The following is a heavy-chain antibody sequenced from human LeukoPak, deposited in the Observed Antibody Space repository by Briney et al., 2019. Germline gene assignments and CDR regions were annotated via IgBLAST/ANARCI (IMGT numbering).Heavy chain of an antibody. V-gene: IGHV1-46*01. CDR3: ARDRGSSFQITV. CDR1: GYTFTSYY. J-gene: IGHJ4*02. D-gene: IGHD6-6*01. CDR2: INPSGGST. Sequence: ASVKVSCKASGYTFTSYYMHWVRQAPGQGLEWMGIINPSGGSTSYAQKYQGRVTMTRDTSTSTVYMELSSLRSGDTAVYYCARDRGSSFQITVWGQGILVTVSS.